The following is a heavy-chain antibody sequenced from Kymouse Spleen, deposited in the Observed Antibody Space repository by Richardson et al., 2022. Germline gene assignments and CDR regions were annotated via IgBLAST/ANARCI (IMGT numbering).Heavy chain of an antibody. V-gene: IGHV7-4-1*01. CDR1: GYTFTSYA. CDR3: ARDTYGDYFYYYYGMDV. Sequence: QVQLVQSGSELKKPGASVKVSCKASGYTFTSYAMNWVRQAPGQGLEWMGWINTNTGNPTYAQGFTGRFVFSLDTSVSTAYLQICSLKAEDTAVYYCARDTYGDYFYYYYGMDVWGQGTTVTVSS. J-gene: IGHJ6*02. D-gene: IGHD4-17*01. CDR2: INTNTGNP.